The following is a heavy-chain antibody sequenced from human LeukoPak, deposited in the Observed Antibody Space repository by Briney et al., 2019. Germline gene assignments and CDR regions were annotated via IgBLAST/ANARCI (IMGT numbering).Heavy chain of an antibody. V-gene: IGHV1-69*04. CDR2: ITPILGVA. CDR3: ARDRLYGGKKGEAFDY. Sequence: GSSVTVTCKASGGTFSSYPNSWLRQAPAQGLAWMGRITPILGVANYAQKFRRRVTITADKSTSTAFMELSRLRSEDAAVYYCARDRLYGGKKGEAFDYWGQGTLVTVSS. CDR1: GGTFSSYP. D-gene: IGHD4-23*01. J-gene: IGHJ4*02.